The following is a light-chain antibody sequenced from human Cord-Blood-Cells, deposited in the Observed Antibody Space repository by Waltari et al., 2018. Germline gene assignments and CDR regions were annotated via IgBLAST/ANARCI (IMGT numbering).Light chain of an antibody. CDR2: RNN. CDR1: SSNIGRNY. CDR3: AAWDDSLSGWV. Sequence: QSVLTQPPSASGTPGQRVTISCSGSSSNIGRNYVYCYQQLPGTAPKLLIYRNNQRPSGVPDRFSGSKSGTSASLAISGLRSEDEADYYCAAWDDSLSGWVVGGGTKLTVL. J-gene: IGLJ3*02. V-gene: IGLV1-47*01.